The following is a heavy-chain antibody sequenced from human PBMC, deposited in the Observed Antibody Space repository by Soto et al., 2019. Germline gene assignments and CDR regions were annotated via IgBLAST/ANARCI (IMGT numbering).Heavy chain of an antibody. CDR2: IMPLFGKP. CDR3: ASASSTSWLYYFDY. V-gene: IGHV1-69*13. CDR1: GVSFSGYA. D-gene: IGHD2-2*01. Sequence: SVKVSCKASGVSFSGYAFSWVRQAPGQGLEWMGGIMPLFGKPDYAQKFQGRVTITADESTSTTYMELSSLRSEDTALYFCASASSTSWLYYFDYWGQGTRVPVSS. J-gene: IGHJ4*02.